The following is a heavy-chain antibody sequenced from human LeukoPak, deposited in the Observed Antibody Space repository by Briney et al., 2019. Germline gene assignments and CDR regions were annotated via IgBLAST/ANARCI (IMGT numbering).Heavy chain of an antibody. CDR2: ISYDGSNK. CDR1: GFTFSSYA. V-gene: IGHV3-30-3*01. J-gene: IGHJ4*02. CDR3: ARTYYYDSSGYHPRGPFDY. Sequence: GGSLRLSCAASGFTFSSYAMLWVRQAPGKGLEWVAVISYDGSNKYYADSVEGRFTISRDNSKNTLYLQMNSLRAEDTAVYYCARTYYYDSSGYHPRGPFDYWGQGTLVTVSS. D-gene: IGHD3-22*01.